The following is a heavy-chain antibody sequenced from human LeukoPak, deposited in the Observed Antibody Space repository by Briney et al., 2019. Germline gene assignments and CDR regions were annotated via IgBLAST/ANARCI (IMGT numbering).Heavy chain of an antibody. CDR1: GLTFSDYA. CDR3: AKRYIANTGPIDY. D-gene: IGHD1-1*01. J-gene: IGHJ4*02. Sequence: AGSLRLSCAASGLTFSDYAMSWVRQAPGQGLEWVSGISGSAKRTYYADSVKSRFTISRDNCKRTLYLEMNSLRAEDTVVYYCAKRYIANTGPIDYWGQGTLVTVSS. V-gene: IGHV3-23*01. CDR2: ISGSAKRT.